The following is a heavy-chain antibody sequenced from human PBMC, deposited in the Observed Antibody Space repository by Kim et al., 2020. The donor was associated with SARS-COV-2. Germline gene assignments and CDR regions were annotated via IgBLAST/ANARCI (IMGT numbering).Heavy chain of an antibody. D-gene: IGHD3-9*01. V-gene: IGHV4-39*01. J-gene: IGHJ6*02. CDR3: ARHNTDYDILTGFTHAWRYYYYGMDV. CDR1: GGSISSSSYY. Sequence: SETLSLTCTVSGGSISSSSYYWGWIRQPPGKGLEWIGSIYYSGSTYYNPSLKSRVTISVDTSKNQFSLKLSSVTAADTAVYYCARHNTDYDILTGFTHAWRYYYYGMDVWGQVTTVTVSS. CDR2: IYYSGST.